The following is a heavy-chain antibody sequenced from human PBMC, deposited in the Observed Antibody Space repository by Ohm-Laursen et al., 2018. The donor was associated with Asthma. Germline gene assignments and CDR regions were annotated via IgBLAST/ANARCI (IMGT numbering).Heavy chain of an antibody. CDR3: AKTHGDPDY. CDR1: GASFSTYY. J-gene: IGHJ4*02. CDR2: IYSTGST. D-gene: IGHD4-17*01. Sequence: GTLSLTCILSGASFSTYYWGWIRQPPGKGLEWIGYIYSTGSTNYNPSLESRVTISIDTSTNQFSLKLSSVTAADTAVYYCAKTHGDPDYWGQGTLVTVSS. V-gene: IGHV4-59*01.